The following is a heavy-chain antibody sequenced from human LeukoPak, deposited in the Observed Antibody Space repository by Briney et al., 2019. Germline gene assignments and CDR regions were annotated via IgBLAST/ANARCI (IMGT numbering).Heavy chain of an antibody. V-gene: IGHV3-66*01. D-gene: IGHD3-22*01. J-gene: IGHJ1*01. CDR2: IYSGGST. Sequence: GGSLRLSCAASGFTVSSNYMSWVRQAPGKGLEWVSVIYSGGSTYYADSVKGRFTISRDNSKNTLYLQMNSLRAEDTAVCYCAKDHYYDSSGYSEYFQHWGQGTLVTVSS. CDR3: AKDHYYDSSGYSEYFQH. CDR1: GFTVSSNY.